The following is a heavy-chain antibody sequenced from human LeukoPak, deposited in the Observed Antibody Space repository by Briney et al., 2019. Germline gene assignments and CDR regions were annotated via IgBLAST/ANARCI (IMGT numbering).Heavy chain of an antibody. Sequence: GGSLRLSCAASGFTVSSNYMSWVRQAPGKGLEWVSVIYSGGSTYYADSVKGRFTISRDNSKNTLYPQMNSLRAEDTAVYYCAKSTAGYSSSWFGAFDIWGQGTMVTVSS. CDR3: AKSTAGYSSSWFGAFDI. V-gene: IGHV3-53*01. CDR2: IYSGGST. J-gene: IGHJ3*02. D-gene: IGHD6-13*01. CDR1: GFTVSSNY.